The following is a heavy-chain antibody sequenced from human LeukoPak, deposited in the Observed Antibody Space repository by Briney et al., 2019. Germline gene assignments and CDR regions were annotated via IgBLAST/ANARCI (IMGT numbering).Heavy chain of an antibody. CDR2: IYYSGST. Sequence: PSETVSLTCTVSGGSISSYYWSWIRQPPGKGLEWIGYIYYSGSTNYNPSLKSRVTISVDTSKNQFSLKLSSVTAADTAVYYCARDNCSGGSCYPDYWGQGTLSPSPQ. V-gene: IGHV4-59*01. CDR1: GGSISSYY. CDR3: ARDNCSGGSCYPDY. D-gene: IGHD2-15*01. J-gene: IGHJ4*02.